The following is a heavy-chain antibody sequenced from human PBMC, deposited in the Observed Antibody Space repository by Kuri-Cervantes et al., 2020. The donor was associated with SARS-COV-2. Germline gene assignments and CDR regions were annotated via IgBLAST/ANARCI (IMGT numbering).Heavy chain of an antibody. Sequence: SETLSLTCTVSGYSISSGYYWGWIRQPPGKGLEWIGSVYHGGGTYYNPSLKSRVAISVDTSKNHFSLDLSSVTAADTAVYYCARRYCTAPTCQWKTYFDYWGQGTRVTVSS. J-gene: IGHJ4*02. CDR2: VYHGGGT. D-gene: IGHD2-8*02. CDR1: GYSISSGYY. CDR3: ARRYCTAPTCQWKTYFDY. V-gene: IGHV4-38-2*02.